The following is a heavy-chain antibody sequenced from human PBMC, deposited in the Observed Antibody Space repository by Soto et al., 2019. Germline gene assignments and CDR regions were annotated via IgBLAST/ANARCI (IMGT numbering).Heavy chain of an antibody. V-gene: IGHV1-69*06. CDR1: GGTFSSYA. D-gene: IGHD5-18*01. CDR2: IIPIFGTA. Sequence: QVQLVQSGAEVKKPGSSVKVSCKASGGTFSSYAISWVRQAPGQGLEWMGGIIPIFGTANYAQKFQGRVTMTSDKSTSTAYMELSSLRPEDTAVYYCASVDKARAPHYYYYGMDVWGQVTPVTVSS. J-gene: IGHJ6*02. CDR3: ASVDKARAPHYYYYGMDV.